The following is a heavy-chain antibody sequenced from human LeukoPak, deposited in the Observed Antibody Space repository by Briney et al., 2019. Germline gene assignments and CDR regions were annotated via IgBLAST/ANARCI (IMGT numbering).Heavy chain of an antibody. J-gene: IGHJ6*03. D-gene: IGHD5-12*01. CDR3: AGARSAYYMDV. V-gene: IGHV4-61*02. CDR1: GGSISSGSYY. Sequence: PSETLSLTCTVSGGSISSGSYYWSWIRQPAGKGLEWIGRIYTSGSTNYNPSLKSRVTISVDTSKNQFSLKLSSVTAADTAVYYCAGARSAYYMDVWGKGTTVTISS. CDR2: IYTSGST.